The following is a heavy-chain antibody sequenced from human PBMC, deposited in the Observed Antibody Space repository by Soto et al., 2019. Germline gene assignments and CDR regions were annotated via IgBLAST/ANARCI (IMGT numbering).Heavy chain of an antibody. CDR3: ARARDYYYDSSGYNYFDY. Sequence: QVQLQQWGAGLLKPSETLSLTCAVYGGSFSGYFWNWIRQPPGKGLEWIGEINDRGSTNYNPSLKSRVTISVDTSKNQFSLKLSSVTAADTAVYYCARARDYYYDSSGYNYFDYWGQGTLVTVSS. CDR1: GGSFSGYF. D-gene: IGHD3-22*01. V-gene: IGHV4-34*01. J-gene: IGHJ4*02. CDR2: INDRGST.